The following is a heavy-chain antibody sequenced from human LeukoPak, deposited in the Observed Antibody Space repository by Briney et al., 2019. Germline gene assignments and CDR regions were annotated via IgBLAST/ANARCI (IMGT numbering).Heavy chain of an antibody. V-gene: IGHV3-23*01. D-gene: IGHD3-22*01. CDR1: GFTFSSYA. Sequence: GGSLRLSCAASGFTFSSYAMSWVRKAPGKGLEWASAISGSGGSTYYADSVKGRFTISRDNSKNTLYLQMNSLRAEDTAVYYCARGGPRSYYDSSGYYPYYFDYWGQGTLVTVSS. CDR3: ARGGPRSYYDSSGYYPYYFDY. CDR2: ISGSGGST. J-gene: IGHJ4*02.